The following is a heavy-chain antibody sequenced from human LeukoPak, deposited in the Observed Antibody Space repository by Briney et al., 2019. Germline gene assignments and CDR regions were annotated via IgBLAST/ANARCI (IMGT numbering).Heavy chain of an antibody. CDR2: FDPEDGET. V-gene: IGHV1-24*01. J-gene: IGHJ6*02. CDR3: ATNAGSKDYYYYYGMDV. CDR1: GYTLTELS. Sequence: ASVKVSCKVSGYTLTELSMHWVRQAPGKGLEWMGGFDPEDGETIYAQKFQGRVTMTEDTSTDTAYMELSSLRSEDTAVYYCATNAGSKDYYYYYGMDVWGQGTTVTVSS. D-gene: IGHD3-10*01.